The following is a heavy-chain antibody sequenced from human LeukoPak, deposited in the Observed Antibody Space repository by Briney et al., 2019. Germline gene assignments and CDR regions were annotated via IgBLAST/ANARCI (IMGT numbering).Heavy chain of an antibody. Sequence: ASVKVSCKASGGTFSSYAISWVRQAPGQGLEWMGGIIPIFGTANYAQKFQGRVTMTRDTSTSTVYMELSSLRSEDTAVYYCASSYGYSSGWVNYWGQGTLVTVSS. D-gene: IGHD6-19*01. V-gene: IGHV1-69*05. CDR1: GGTFSSYA. CDR3: ASSYGYSSGWVNY. J-gene: IGHJ4*02. CDR2: IIPIFGTA.